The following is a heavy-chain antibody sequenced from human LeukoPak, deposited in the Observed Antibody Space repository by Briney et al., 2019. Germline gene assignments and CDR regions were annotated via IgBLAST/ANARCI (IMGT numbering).Heavy chain of an antibody. V-gene: IGHV1-18*01. CDR1: GYTFTSYG. CDR3: ARAGASGTYYFRL. D-gene: IGHD3-10*01. Sequence: WASVKVSCKASGYTFTSYGVTWVRQAPGQGLEWMGWTSAYNDNTRYAQKFQGRVTMTTDTSTSTVYMELTSLGSDDTAVYYCARAGASGTYYFRLWGQGTPVTVSS. CDR2: TSAYNDNT. J-gene: IGHJ4*02.